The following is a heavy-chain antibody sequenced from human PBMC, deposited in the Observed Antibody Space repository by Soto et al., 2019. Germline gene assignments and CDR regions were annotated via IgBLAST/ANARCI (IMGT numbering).Heavy chain of an antibody. V-gene: IGHV4-30-4*01. D-gene: IGHD6-13*01. CDR1: GGSISSGNYY. Sequence: SETLSLTCTVSGGSISSGNYYWSWIRQPPGKGLEWIGFISYSGSAYYNPSLKSRVTISVDTSKNQFSLKLTSVTATDTAVYYCGRAHRDLQQLVHYYYSMDVWGQGTTVTVSS. CDR3: GRAHRDLQQLVHYYYSMDV. J-gene: IGHJ6*02. CDR2: ISYSGSA.